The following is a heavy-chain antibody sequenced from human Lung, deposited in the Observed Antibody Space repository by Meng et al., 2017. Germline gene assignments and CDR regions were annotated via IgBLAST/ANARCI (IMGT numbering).Heavy chain of an antibody. CDR1: GYNYPDYN. V-gene: IGHV1-2*06. CDR2: INPKSGDT. D-gene: IGHD6-25*01. Sequence: VELVQSGGEVKEPGASVQVPCKPSGYNYPDYNIHGVRRAPEQGLEWMGRINPKSGDTHYAQKFQARVTMTGDTSISTAYMELSGLRSDDTAMYYCARDEDISAAGKLFGDYWGQGTLVTVSS. CDR3: ARDEDISAAGKLFGDY. J-gene: IGHJ4*02.